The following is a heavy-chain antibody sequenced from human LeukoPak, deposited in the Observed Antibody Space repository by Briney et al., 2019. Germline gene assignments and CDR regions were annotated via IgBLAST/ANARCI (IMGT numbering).Heavy chain of an antibody. Sequence: GGSLRLSCAASGFTFSSYAMSWVRQAPGKGLEWVSAISGSGGSTYYADSVKGRFTIFRDNSKNTLYLQMNSLRAEDTAVYYCAKEEDIVVVPAAPGLFDYWGQGTLVTVSS. CDR3: AKEEDIVVVPAAPGLFDY. V-gene: IGHV3-23*01. CDR1: GFTFSSYA. D-gene: IGHD2-2*01. CDR2: ISGSGGST. J-gene: IGHJ4*02.